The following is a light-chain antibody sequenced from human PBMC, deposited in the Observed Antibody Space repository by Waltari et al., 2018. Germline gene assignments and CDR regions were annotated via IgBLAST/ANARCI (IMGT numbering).Light chain of an antibody. CDR1: SSDGGSNTL. CDR2: EGS. CDR3: CSYAGSSTYV. Sequence: QSALTQPASVSGSPGQSITISCTGTSSDGGSNTLVSWYQQHPGKAPNLMIYEGSKRPSGVSNRFSGSKSGNTASLTISGLQAEDEADYYCCSYAGSSTYVFGTGTKVTVL. V-gene: IGLV2-23*01. J-gene: IGLJ1*01.